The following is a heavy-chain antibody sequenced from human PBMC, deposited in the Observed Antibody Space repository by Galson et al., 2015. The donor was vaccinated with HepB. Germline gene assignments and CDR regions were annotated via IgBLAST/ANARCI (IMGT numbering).Heavy chain of an antibody. CDR3: AKEGAAAAGGWFDP. CDR2: ISWNSGSR. Sequence: SLRLSCAASGFTFDDYAMHWVRQAPGKGLEWVSGISWNSGSRGYADSVKGRFTISRDNAKNSLYLQMNSLRPEDTALYYCAKEGAAAAGGWFDPWGQGTLVTVSS. CDR1: GFTFDDYA. D-gene: IGHD6-13*01. V-gene: IGHV3-9*01. J-gene: IGHJ5*02.